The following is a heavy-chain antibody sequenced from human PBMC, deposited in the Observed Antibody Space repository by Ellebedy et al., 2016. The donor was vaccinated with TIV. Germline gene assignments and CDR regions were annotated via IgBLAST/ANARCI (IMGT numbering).Heavy chain of an antibody. CDR1: GYTFTSYD. D-gene: IGHD2-2*01. CDR2: MNPNSGNT. J-gene: IGHJ6*02. CDR3: ARVYGPHCSSTSCYSYYYGMDV. V-gene: IGHV1-8*01. Sequence: ASLKVSCXASGYTFTSYDINWVRQATGQGLEWMGWMNPNSGNTGYAQKFQGRVTMTRNTSISTAYMELSSLRSEDTAVYYCARVYGPHCSSTSCYSYYYGMDVWGQGTTVTVSS.